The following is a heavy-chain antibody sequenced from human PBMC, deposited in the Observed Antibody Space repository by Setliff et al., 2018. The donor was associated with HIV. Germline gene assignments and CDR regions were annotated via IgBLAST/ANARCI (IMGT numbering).Heavy chain of an antibody. J-gene: IGHJ3*02. D-gene: IGHD3-22*01. CDR1: GYTFTSYY. CDR3: ARDPRYYYDSSGYPWALLAFDI. CDR2: INPSGGST. Sequence: ASVKVSCKASGYTFTSYYMHWVRQAPGQGLEWMGIINPSGGSTSYAQKFQGRVTMTRDTSTSTVYMELSSLRSEDTAVYYCARDPRYYYDSSGYPWALLAFDIWGQGTMVTVTS. V-gene: IGHV1-46*01.